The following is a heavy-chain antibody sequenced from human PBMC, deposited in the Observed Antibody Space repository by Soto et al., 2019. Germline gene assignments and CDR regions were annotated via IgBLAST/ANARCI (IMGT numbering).Heavy chain of an antibody. CDR1: GGSLSSGGYY. Sequence: QVQLQESGPGLVKPSQTLSLTCTVSGGSLSSGGYYWSWIRQHQGKGLEWIGYIYYSGSTYYNPSLTSRVIIAVDSSKNQFSLKLSSVTSSDTAVYYCARCGEEMDPLGQGTLVTVSS. D-gene: IGHD6-25*01. CDR2: IYYSGST. J-gene: IGHJ5*02. V-gene: IGHV4-31*03. CDR3: ARCGEEMDP.